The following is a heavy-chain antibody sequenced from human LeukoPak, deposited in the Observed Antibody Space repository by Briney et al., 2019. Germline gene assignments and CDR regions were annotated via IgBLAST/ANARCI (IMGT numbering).Heavy chain of an antibody. D-gene: IGHD3-10*01. CDR1: GYSFTSYW. CDR2: IYPGDSDT. CDR3: ARPPALYYYGSGSPDDAFDI. J-gene: IGHJ3*02. V-gene: IGHV5-51*01. Sequence: GESLKISCKGSGYSFTSYWIGWVRRMPGKGLEWMGIIYPGDSDTRYSPSFQGQVTISADKSISTAYLQWSSLKASDTAMYYCARPPALYYYGSGSPDDAFDIWGQGTMVTVSS.